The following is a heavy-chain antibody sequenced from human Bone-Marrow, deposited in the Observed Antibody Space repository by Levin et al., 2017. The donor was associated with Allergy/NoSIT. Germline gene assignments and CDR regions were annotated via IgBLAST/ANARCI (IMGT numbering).Heavy chain of an antibody. V-gene: IGHV3-23*01. CDR2: ISGTGGGT. CDR3: ARDSPYISSWYGRGDC. CDR1: GFTFSTYG. J-gene: IGHJ4*02. Sequence: GGSLRLSCAASGFTFSTYGMSWVRQAPGKGLEWVSSISGTGGGTYYADSVKGRFTMSRDNSKNTLYLQMNSLRVEDTALYYCARDSPYISSWYGRGDCWGQGTLVTVSS. D-gene: IGHD6-13*01.